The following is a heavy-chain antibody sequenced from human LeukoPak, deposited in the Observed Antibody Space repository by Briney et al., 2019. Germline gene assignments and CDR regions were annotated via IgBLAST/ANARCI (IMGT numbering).Heavy chain of an antibody. J-gene: IGHJ4*02. CDR2: INHSGST. CDR1: EFTFSSYG. Sequence: PGGSLRLSCAASEFTFSSYGMNWVRQPPGKGLEWIGEINHSGSTNYNPSLKSRVTISVDTSKNQFSLKLSSVTAADTAVYYCARGLSGYPRLYYFDYWGQGTLVTVSS. D-gene: IGHD6-25*01. V-gene: IGHV4-34*01. CDR3: ARGLSGYPRLYYFDY.